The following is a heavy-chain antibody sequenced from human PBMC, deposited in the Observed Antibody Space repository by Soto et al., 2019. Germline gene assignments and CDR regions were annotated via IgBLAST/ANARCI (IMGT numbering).Heavy chain of an antibody. CDR2: IAPSDSQT. D-gene: IGHD3-22*01. V-gene: IGHV5-10-1*01. CDR1: GYSFAGYW. Sequence: GESLKISCKGSGYSFAGYWITWVRQKPGKGLEWMGRIAPSDSQTYYSPSFRGHVTISVTKSITTVFLQWSSLRASDTAMYYCARQIYDSDTGPNFQYFFDSWGQGTPVTVSS. CDR3: ARQIYDSDTGPNFQYFFDS. J-gene: IGHJ4*02.